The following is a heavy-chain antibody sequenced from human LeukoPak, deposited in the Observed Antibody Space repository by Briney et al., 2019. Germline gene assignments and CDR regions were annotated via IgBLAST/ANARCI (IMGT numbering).Heavy chain of an antibody. CDR1: GFTFSSYW. J-gene: IGHJ6*02. CDR2: INFDGSST. V-gene: IGHV3-74*01. Sequence: GGSLRLSCAASGFTFSSYWMHWVRHVPGKGLVWVSRINFDGSSTSYADSVKGRFTISRDNAKNTLYLQMNSLRAEDTAVYYCGRDSGAGMDVWGQGTTVTVSS. CDR3: GRDSGAGMDV. D-gene: IGHD1-26*01.